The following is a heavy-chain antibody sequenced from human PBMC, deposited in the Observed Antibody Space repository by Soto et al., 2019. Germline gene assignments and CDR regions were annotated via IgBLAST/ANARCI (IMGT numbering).Heavy chain of an antibody. D-gene: IGHD3-10*01. J-gene: IGHJ4*02. V-gene: IGHV1-18*01. CDR2: ISVHNGNT. Sequence: AASVKVSCKASGYNFINYGITWVRQAPGQGLEWMGRISVHNGNTNYAQKLQGGVTMTTDTSTSTAYMELRSLRSDDTAVYYCVRDLDGSGSYYTDYWGPGTLVTVSS. CDR3: VRDLDGSGSYYTDY. CDR1: GYNFINYG.